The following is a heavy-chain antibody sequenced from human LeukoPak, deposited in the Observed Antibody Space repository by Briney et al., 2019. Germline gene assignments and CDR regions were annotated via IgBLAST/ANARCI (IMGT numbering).Heavy chain of an antibody. CDR1: GFPFSFYW. D-gene: IGHD6-19*01. V-gene: IGHV3-7*01. CDR2: INQDGSDK. Sequence: GGSLRLSCAASGFPFSFYWMGWVRQAPGRGLEWVANINQDGSDKNYVDSVKGRFTISRDNAKNSLYLQMNSLRGDDTAVYYCATAARSGWPGAYWGQGTLVTVSS. J-gene: IGHJ4*02. CDR3: ATAARSGWPGAY.